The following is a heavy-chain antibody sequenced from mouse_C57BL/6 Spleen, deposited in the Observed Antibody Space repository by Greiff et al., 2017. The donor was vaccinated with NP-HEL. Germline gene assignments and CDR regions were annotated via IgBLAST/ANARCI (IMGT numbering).Heavy chain of an antibody. J-gene: IGHJ4*01. CDR2: IYPGSGST. Sequence: QVQLQQPGAELVKPGASVKMSCKASGYTFSSYWITWVKQRPGQGLEWIGDIYPGSGSTNYNEKFKSKATLTVDTSSSTAYMQLSSLTSEDSAVYYCARGGDGYDVYYYAMDYWGQGTSVTVSS. CDR3: ARGGDGYDVYYYAMDY. D-gene: IGHD2-2*01. CDR1: GYTFSSYW. V-gene: IGHV1-55*01.